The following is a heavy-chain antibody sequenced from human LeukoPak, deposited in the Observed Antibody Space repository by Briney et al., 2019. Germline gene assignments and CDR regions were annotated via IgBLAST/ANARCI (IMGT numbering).Heavy chain of an antibody. CDR2: IYTSGST. V-gene: IGHV4-61*02. D-gene: IGHD5-24*01. Sequence: SETLSLTCTVSGGSISSGSYYWSWIRQPAGKGLEWIGRIYTSGSTNYNPSLKSRVTISVDTSKNQFSLKLSSVTAADTAVYYCARAQSNQMATKIWGQGTLVTVSS. CDR3: ARAQSNQMATKI. J-gene: IGHJ4*02. CDR1: GGSISSGSYY.